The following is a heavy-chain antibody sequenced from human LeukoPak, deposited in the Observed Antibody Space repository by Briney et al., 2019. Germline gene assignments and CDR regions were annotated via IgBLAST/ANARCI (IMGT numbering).Heavy chain of an antibody. CDR2: INHSGST. CDR1: GGSFSGYY. V-gene: IGHV4-34*01. J-gene: IGHJ1*01. CDR3: ARRRYYDSSGYLD. Sequence: SETLSLTCAVYGGSFSGYYWSWIRQPPGKGLEWIGEINHSGSTNYNPSLESRGTISLDTSTNQFSLKLGPVTAADTALYYCARRRYYDSSGYLDWGQGTLVTVSS. D-gene: IGHD3-22*01.